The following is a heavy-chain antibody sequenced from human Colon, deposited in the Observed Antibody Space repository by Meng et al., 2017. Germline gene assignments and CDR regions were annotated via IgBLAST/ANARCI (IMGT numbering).Heavy chain of an antibody. J-gene: IGHJ4*02. CDR2: INTNTQEP. Sequence: QVQLVQSGSELRKPGASVKVSCKASGYSFTTFGINWVRQAPGQGLEWLGLINTNTQEPTYAQGFTGRYAFSLDTSVSTAYLQISSLESEDTAVYYCARKASGYSYSTNWGQGTLVTVSS. CDR3: ARKASGYSYSTN. D-gene: IGHD3-22*01. V-gene: IGHV7-4-1*02. CDR1: GYSFTTFG.